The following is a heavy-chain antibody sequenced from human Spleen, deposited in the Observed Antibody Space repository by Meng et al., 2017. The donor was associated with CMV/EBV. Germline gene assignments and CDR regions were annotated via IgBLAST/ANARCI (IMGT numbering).Heavy chain of an antibody. D-gene: IGHD3-9*01. Sequence: GSLRLSCAVYGWSFSGYYWSWIRQPPGKGLQWIGEINDSGSTSYKWSLKSRVTISVDTSKKQFSLKLSSVTAADTAVYYCARCAYYDILGVHKGGCMDVWGQGTTVTVSS. CDR1: GWSFSGYY. J-gene: IGHJ6*02. CDR2: INDSGST. CDR3: ARCAYYDILGVHKGGCMDV. V-gene: IGHV4-34*01.